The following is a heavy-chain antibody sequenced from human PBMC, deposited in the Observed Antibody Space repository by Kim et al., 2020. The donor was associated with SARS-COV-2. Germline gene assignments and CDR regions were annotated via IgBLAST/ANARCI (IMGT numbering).Heavy chain of an antibody. D-gene: IGHD3-22*01. CDR3: ALIVVVITSSGMDV. J-gene: IGHJ6*02. Sequence: AQKFQGRVTITADKSTSTAYMELSSLRSADSAVYYCALIVVVITSSGMDVWGQGTTVTVSS. V-gene: IGHV1-69*02.